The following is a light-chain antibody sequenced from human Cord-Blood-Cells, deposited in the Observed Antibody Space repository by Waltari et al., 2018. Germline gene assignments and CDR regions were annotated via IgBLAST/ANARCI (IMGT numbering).Light chain of an antibody. V-gene: IGLV2-14*01. Sequence: QSALTQPASVSGSPGQSITISCTGTSSDVGGYNYVSWYQQHPGKAPKAMIYEVSNRPSGVSNRFSASKSGNTASLTISGLQAEDEADYYCSSYTSSSTLVFGGGTKLTVL. CDR1: SSDVGGYNY. CDR2: EVS. J-gene: IGLJ2*01. CDR3: SSYTSSSTLV.